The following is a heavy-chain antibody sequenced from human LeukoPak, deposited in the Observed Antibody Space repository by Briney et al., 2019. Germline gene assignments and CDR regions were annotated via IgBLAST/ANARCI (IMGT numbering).Heavy chain of an antibody. J-gene: IGHJ4*02. D-gene: IGHD4-17*01. CDR1: GGSISPYY. V-gene: IGHV4-59*01. CDR2: ISYSGST. CDR3: ARAGSFRLTTTL. Sequence: PSETLSLTCAVSGGSISPYYWMWIRQPPGKGLEGIGYISYSGSTSFNPSLKRRVTISLDTSTNRVSLKLSSVTAADTALYYCARAGSFRLTTTLWGQGTLVTVSS.